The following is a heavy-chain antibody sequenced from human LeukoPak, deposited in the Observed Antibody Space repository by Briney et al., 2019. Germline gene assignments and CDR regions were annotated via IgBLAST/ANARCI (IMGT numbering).Heavy chain of an antibody. Sequence: GGSLRLSCATSGFTFSVFSMNWVRQAPGKGLEWVSSISSSPSSTDYADSVKGRFTISRDNAKNSLYLQMDSLRAEDTAVYYCARDGSTSWPVVYWGQGTLVTVSS. CDR2: ISSSPSST. CDR1: GFTFSVFS. D-gene: IGHD6-13*01. CDR3: ARDGSTSWPVVY. J-gene: IGHJ4*02. V-gene: IGHV3-21*01.